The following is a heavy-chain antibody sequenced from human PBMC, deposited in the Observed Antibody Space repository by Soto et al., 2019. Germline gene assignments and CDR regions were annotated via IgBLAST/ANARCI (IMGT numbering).Heavy chain of an antibody. CDR2: IIPIFGTA. Sequence: QVQLVQSGAEVKKPGSSVKVSCKASGGTFSSYAISWVRQAPGQGLEWMGGIIPIFGTANYAQKFQGRVTITADESSSTADMELSSLRSEDTAVYYCARGVCSSTSCYPYYYYGMDVWGQGTTVTVSS. CDR1: GGTFSSYA. J-gene: IGHJ6*02. CDR3: ARGVCSSTSCYPYYYYGMDV. D-gene: IGHD2-2*01. V-gene: IGHV1-69*01.